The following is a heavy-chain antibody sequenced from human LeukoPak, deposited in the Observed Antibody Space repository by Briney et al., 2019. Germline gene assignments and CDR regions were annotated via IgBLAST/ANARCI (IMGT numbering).Heavy chain of an antibody. Sequence: GGSLRLSCTASRFSFSSYEMNWVRQAPGKGLEWISYISASGTLTHYADSVEGRFTISRDNAKNSLFLQMNSLRGEDTAVYYCARDRGSRFDYWGQGTLVTVSS. CDR1: RFSFSSYE. V-gene: IGHV3-48*03. CDR2: ISASGTLT. J-gene: IGHJ4*02. CDR3: ARDRGSRFDY.